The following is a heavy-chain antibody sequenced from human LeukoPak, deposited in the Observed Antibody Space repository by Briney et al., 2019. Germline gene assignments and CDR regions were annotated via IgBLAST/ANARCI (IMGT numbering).Heavy chain of an antibody. CDR2: MNPNSGNT. V-gene: IGHV1-8*01. Sequence: SVKVSCKASGYTFTSYDINWGRQATGQGLEWMGWMNPNSGNTGYAQKFQGRVTITRNTSISTAYMELSSLRAEDTAVYYCARDSYYYGSGSYLHFDYWGQGTLVTVSS. J-gene: IGHJ4*02. CDR3: ARDSYYYGSGSYLHFDY. D-gene: IGHD3-10*01. CDR1: GYTFTSYD.